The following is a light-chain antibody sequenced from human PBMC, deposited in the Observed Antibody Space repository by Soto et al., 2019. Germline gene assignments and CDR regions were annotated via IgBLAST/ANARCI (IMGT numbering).Light chain of an antibody. V-gene: IGKV1-6*01. Sequence: AIQMTQSPSSLSASVGDRVTITCRASQGIKTDLGWYQQKPGKAPKLLIYSASSLRSGVPSRFTGTASGTDFTLTISSLQPEDFATYYCQQANSFPWTFGQGTKVEIK. J-gene: IGKJ1*01. CDR2: SAS. CDR3: QQANSFPWT. CDR1: QGIKTD.